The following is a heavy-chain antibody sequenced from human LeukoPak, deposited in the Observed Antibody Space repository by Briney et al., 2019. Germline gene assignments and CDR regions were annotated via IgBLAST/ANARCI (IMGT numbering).Heavy chain of an antibody. CDR2: INPDGREK. V-gene: IGHV3-7*04. D-gene: IGHD5-12*01. CDR1: GITFSGAY. CDR3: ARSRRVGTSPFYGTDV. Sequence: PVRSLRLSCAASGITFSGAYMTWVRQAPGKGLEWVSNINPDGREKSYVDSVKGRFTISRDNAKDSLYLQMNSLRAEDTAVYYCARSRRVGTSPFYGTDVWGQGTTVTVSS. J-gene: IGHJ6*02.